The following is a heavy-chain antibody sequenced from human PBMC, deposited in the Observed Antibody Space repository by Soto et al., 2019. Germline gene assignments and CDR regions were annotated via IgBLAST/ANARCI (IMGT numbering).Heavy chain of an antibody. V-gene: IGHV4-30-4*01. J-gene: IGHJ4*02. CDR2: IYYSGST. CDR3: ARGDYYDSSAQALIY. CDR1: GGSISSGDYY. Sequence: SETLSLTCTVSGGSISSGDYYWSWIRQPPGKGLEWIGYIYYSGSTYYNPSLKSRVTISVDTSKNQFSLKLSSVTAADTAVYYCARGDYYDSSAQALIYWGQGTLVTVSS. D-gene: IGHD3-22*01.